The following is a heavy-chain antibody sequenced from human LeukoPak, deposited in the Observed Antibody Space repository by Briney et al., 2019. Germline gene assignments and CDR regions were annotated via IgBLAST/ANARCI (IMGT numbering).Heavy chain of an antibody. D-gene: IGHD3-22*01. CDR2: TYTSGST. J-gene: IGHJ4*02. CDR3: ARESDLSHYDRTDY. CDR1: GGSISSYY. Sequence: PSETLSLTCTVSGGSISSYYWSWIRQPAGKGLEWIGRTYTSGSTNYNPTLKSRVTISADTSKNQFFLKLSSVTAADTAVYYCARESDLSHYDRTDYWGQGTLVTVSS. V-gene: IGHV4-4*07.